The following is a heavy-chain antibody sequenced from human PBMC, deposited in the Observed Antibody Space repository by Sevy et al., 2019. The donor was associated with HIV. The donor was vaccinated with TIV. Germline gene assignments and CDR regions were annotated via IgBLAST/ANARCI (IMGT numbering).Heavy chain of an antibody. CDR2: IKNTGDL. CDR1: GGSFSGYY. Sequence: SETLSLTWAVYGGSFSGYYWNWIRQSPGKGLEWIGEIKNTGDLKYNPSLKGRLTIPVDASKNRVSLHLNSVTGAETAVYYCARGRQAYVVVVPSTVPFDYWGQGTLVTVSS. CDR3: ARGRQAYVVVVPSTVPFDY. V-gene: IGHV4-34*01. J-gene: IGHJ4*02. D-gene: IGHD2-2*01.